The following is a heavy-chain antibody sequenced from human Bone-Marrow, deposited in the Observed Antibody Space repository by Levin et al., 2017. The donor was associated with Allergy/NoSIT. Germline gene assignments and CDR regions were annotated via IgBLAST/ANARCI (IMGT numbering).Heavy chain of an antibody. CDR3: VKDIDSSGYEGFDY. CDR2: ISWNSGSI. CDR1: GFIFDDYV. J-gene: IGHJ4*02. V-gene: IGHV3-9*01. D-gene: IGHD3-22*01. Sequence: GGSLRLSCAASGFIFDDYVMHWVRQAPGKGLEWVSGISWNSGSIGYADSVKGRFTISRDNAHNSLYLQMSSLRVEDTALYYCVKDIDSSGYEGFDYWGQGTLVTVSS.